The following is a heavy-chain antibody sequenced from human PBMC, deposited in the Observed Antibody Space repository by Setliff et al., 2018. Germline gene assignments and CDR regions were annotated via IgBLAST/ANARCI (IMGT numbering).Heavy chain of an antibody. CDR3: ARGRAGHSGH. V-gene: IGHV4-4*07. CDR2: INTSGSTS. CDR1: GGSISYNY. D-gene: IGHD6-19*01. J-gene: IGHJ4*02. Sequence: SETLSLTCTVSGGSISYNYWSWIRQPAGKGLQWIGRINTSGSTSYYNPSLKGRVTISVDTSKNQFSLKLSSVTAADTAVYYCARGRAGHSGHWGQGTLVTVSS.